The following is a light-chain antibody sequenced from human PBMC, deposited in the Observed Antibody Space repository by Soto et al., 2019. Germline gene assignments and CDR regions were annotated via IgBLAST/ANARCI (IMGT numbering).Light chain of an antibody. J-gene: IGKJ2*01. Sequence: VLTQSPASLSLSPGERAALSCRASQSVSSSHLVWYQQKPGQAPRLLIYGASTRATGIPDRFSGSGSGTDFTLTISRLEPEDFALYYCHQYGTSYTFGQGTKLE. CDR2: GAS. CDR1: QSVSSSH. V-gene: IGKV3-20*01. CDR3: HQYGTSYT.